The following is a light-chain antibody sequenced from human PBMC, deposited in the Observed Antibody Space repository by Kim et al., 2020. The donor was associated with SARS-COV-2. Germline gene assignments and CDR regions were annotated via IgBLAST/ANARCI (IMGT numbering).Light chain of an antibody. CDR3: QQYGNLPPT. CDR1: QDIANY. J-gene: IGKJ2*01. V-gene: IGKV1-33*01. CDR2: DAS. Sequence: DIQMTQSPSSLSASVGDRVTITCQASQDIANYLNWYQQKPGKAPKFLIYDASHLETGVPSRFSGSGSGTDFTFTISSLQPEDFATYYCQQYGNLPPTFGQGTKLEI.